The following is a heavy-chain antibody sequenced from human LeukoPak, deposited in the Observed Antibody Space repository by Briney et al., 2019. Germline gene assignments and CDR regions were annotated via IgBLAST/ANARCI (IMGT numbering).Heavy chain of an antibody. J-gene: IGHJ4*02. CDR3: ARSHSGGFGELLDFDY. Sequence: SETLSLTCTISGGSIGGDHWSWIRQAPGEGLEWIGYISYTGSTNYNPSLKSRVTISVDTSKNQFSLKLSSVTAADTAVYYCARSHSGGFGELLDFDYWGQGTLVTVSS. D-gene: IGHD3-10*01. CDR1: GGSIGGDH. CDR2: ISYTGST. V-gene: IGHV4-59*01.